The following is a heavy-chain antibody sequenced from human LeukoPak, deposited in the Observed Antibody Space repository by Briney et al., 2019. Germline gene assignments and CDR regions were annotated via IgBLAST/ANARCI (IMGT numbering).Heavy chain of an antibody. V-gene: IGHV3-30*18. Sequence: PGGSLRLSCAASGFTFSSYGMHWVRQAPDKGLEWVAIISNDGNNKYYADSVKGRFTISRDNSKNTLYLQMNSVRAADTAVYYCAKDRDWSEIMDTAMGLDYWGQGTLVTVSS. CDR1: GFTFSSYG. CDR2: ISNDGNNK. CDR3: AKDRDWSEIMDTAMGLDY. D-gene: IGHD5-18*01. J-gene: IGHJ4*02.